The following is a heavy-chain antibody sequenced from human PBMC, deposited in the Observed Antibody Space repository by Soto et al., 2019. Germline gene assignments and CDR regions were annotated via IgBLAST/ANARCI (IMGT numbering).Heavy chain of an antibody. J-gene: IGHJ6*02. D-gene: IGHD6-6*01. V-gene: IGHV1-2*04. CDR2: INPNSGGT. CDR3: AREPSSSVGDYYYYGMDV. CDR1: GYTFTGYY. Sequence: ASVKVSCKASGYTFTGYYMHWVRQAPGQGLEWMGWINPNSGGTNYAQKFQGWVTMTRDTSISTAYMELSRLRSDDTAVYYCAREPSSSVGDYYYYGMDVWGQGTTVTVSS.